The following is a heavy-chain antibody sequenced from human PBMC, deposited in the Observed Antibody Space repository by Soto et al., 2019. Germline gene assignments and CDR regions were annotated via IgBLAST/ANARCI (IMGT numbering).Heavy chain of an antibody. D-gene: IGHD3-10*01. V-gene: IGHV4-4*01. CDR1: GVSLTSGNW. CDR2: IFHDGTA. CDR3: ARLVYDTRINSMYFDF. Sequence: LSLTCAVSGVSLTSGNWWTCVLQSPQRGLEYIGEIFHDGTANYYPSFERRVAMSVDTSRNQFSLKLTSVTAADTAVYFCARLVYDTRINSMYFDFWGPGTLVTVCS. J-gene: IGHJ4*02.